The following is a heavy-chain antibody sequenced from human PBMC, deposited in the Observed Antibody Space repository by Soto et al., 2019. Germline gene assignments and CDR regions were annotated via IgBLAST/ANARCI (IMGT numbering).Heavy chain of an antibody. CDR2: ISSSSSYI. J-gene: IGHJ6*02. Sequence: WGSLRLSCAASGFTFSSYSMNWVRQAPGKGLEWVSSISSSSSYICYADAVKGRFTISRDNAKNSLYLQMNSLRAEDTAVYYCARDERIVVGVAANDYSYSMDDWGQGTTVTVSS. V-gene: IGHV3-21*01. D-gene: IGHD2-15*01. CDR1: GFTFSSYS. CDR3: ARDERIVVGVAANDYSYSMDD.